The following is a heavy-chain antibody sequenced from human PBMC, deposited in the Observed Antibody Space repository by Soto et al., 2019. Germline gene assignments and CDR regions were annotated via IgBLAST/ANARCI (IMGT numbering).Heavy chain of an antibody. CDR3: ARRRSGWYFGYYFDY. V-gene: IGHV4-39*07. D-gene: IGHD6-19*01. Sequence: SETLSLTCSVSGGSFSPYTYYWGWIRQSPGKGLEWIGDINSSGITYYNPSLQSRVSISVDTSKNQFSLKLSSVTAADTAVYYCARRRSGWYFGYYFDYWGQGTLVTVSS. J-gene: IGHJ4*02. CDR2: INSSGIT. CDR1: GGSFSPYTYY.